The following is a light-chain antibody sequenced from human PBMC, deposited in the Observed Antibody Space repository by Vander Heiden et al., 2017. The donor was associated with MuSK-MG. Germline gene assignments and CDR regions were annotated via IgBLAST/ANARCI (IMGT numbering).Light chain of an antibody. Sequence: QSVLTQPPSASGTPGPRVAISCSGTISNIGGNPVYWYQQFPGTSPKLLIFANTQRPSGVPDRFSASKSGTSASLAISGLRSEDEADYYCEAWDDSLGGYVFGSGTKVTVL. CDR2: ANT. V-gene: IGLV1-47*01. CDR3: EAWDDSLGGYV. J-gene: IGLJ1*01. CDR1: ISNIGGNP.